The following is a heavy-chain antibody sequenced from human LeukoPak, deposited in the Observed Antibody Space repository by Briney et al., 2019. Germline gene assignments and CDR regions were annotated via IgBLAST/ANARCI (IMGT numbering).Heavy chain of an antibody. CDR2: INHSGST. CDR1: GGSFSGYY. Sequence: SETLSLTCAVYGGSFSGYYWSWIRRPPGKGLEWIGEINHSGSTNYNPSLKSRVTISVDTSKNQFSLKLSSVTAADTAVYYCARGGPRYGVDYWGQGTLVTVSS. CDR3: ARGGPRYGVDY. J-gene: IGHJ4*02. V-gene: IGHV4-34*01. D-gene: IGHD4-17*01.